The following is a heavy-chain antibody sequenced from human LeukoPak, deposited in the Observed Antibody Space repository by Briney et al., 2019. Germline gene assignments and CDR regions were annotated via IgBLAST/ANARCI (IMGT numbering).Heavy chain of an antibody. D-gene: IGHD5-18*01. CDR3: ASTVGTAMVNY. Sequence: SETLSLTCTVSGGSISSSSYYWGWIRQPPGKGLEWIGSIYYSGSTYYNPSLKSRVTISVDTSKNQFSLKLSSVTAADTAVYYYASTVGTAMVNYWGQGTLVTVSS. J-gene: IGHJ4*02. V-gene: IGHV4-39*01. CDR1: GGSISSSSYY. CDR2: IYYSGST.